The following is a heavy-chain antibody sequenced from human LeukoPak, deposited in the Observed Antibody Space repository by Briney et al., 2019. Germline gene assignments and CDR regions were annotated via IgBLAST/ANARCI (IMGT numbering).Heavy chain of an antibody. Sequence: QPGRSLRLSCAGSGFTFGGYGMHWFRQTPGKGLEWVAVIAYDGSRAFYADSVKGRLTISRDNSKNTMSVQMDDLRAEDTAVYYCTRYNNDHFDYWGQGTLVTVSS. J-gene: IGHJ4*02. V-gene: IGHV3-33*01. D-gene: IGHD1-14*01. CDR3: TRYNNDHFDY. CDR1: GFTFGGYG. CDR2: IAYDGSRA.